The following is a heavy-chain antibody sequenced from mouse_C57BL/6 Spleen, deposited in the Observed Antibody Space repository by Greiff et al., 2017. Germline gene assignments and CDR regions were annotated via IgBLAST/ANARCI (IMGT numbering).Heavy chain of an antibody. Sequence: EVQLQQSGPELVKPGASVTMSCKASGYTFTDYYMHWVKQSHGKSLEWIGYIYPNSGGNGYNQKFKGKATLTVGKSARTAYMELRSLTSEDSAVYYCARGNGYYWYFEVWGTGTTDAVSS. J-gene: IGHJ1*03. CDR1: GYTFTDYY. CDR3: ARGNGYYWYFEV. D-gene: IGHD2-2*01. V-gene: IGHV1-34*01. CDR2: IYPNSGGN.